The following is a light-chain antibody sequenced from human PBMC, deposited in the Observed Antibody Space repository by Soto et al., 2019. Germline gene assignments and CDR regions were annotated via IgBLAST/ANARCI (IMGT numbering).Light chain of an antibody. CDR3: QQYESFPWT. Sequence: DIPMTQSPSTLSASVGDRVTITCRASQSISSWLAWYQQKPGKAPKLLIYQAPRLESGVPSRFSGSGSGTEFTLTISCLQSDDFATYYCQQYESFPWTFGQGTEVEIK. CDR1: QSISSW. J-gene: IGKJ1*01. CDR2: QAP. V-gene: IGKV1-5*03.